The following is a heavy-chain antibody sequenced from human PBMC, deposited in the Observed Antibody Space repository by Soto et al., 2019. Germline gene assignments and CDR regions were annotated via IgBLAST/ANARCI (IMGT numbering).Heavy chain of an antibody. V-gene: IGHV3-30*18. Sequence: PGGSLRLSCVASGFAFSRVGIHWVRHGRGKGQEWMAFISHPGSKKTFVDYVMGRFTISRDDSGNTLYLQMNSLRADDTAVYFREKDWNDATYDYGTLVWCQGTMIAV. CDR1: GFAFSRVG. CDR3: EKDWNDATYDYGTLV. D-gene: IGHD1-1*01. J-gene: IGHJ6*02. CDR2: ISHPGSKK.